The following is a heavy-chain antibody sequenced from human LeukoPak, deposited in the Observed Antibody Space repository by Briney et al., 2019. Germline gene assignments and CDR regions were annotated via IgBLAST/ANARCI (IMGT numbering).Heavy chain of an antibody. CDR1: GGTFSSYA. Sequence: SVKVSCKASGGTFSSYAISWVRQAPGQGLGWMGRIIPIFGTANYAQKFQGRVTITTDESTSTAYMELSSLRSEDTAVYYCARAPSADYLMDVWGKGTTVTVSS. CDR2: IIPIFGTA. V-gene: IGHV1-69*05. J-gene: IGHJ6*03. CDR3: ARAPSADYLMDV.